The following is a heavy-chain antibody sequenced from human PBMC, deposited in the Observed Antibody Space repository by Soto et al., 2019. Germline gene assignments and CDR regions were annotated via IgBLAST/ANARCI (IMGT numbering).Heavy chain of an antibody. CDR2: IIPIFGTA. V-gene: IGHV1-69*06. D-gene: IGHD5-12*01. CDR3: ARVYSGYDYRGYYFDY. Sequence: SGAEVKKPGSSVKVSCKASGGTFSSYAISWVRQAPGQGLEWMGGIIPIFGTANYAQKFQGRVTITADKSTSTAYMELSSLRSEDTAVYYCARVYSGYDYRGYYFDYWGQGTLVTVSS. CDR1: GGTFSSYA. J-gene: IGHJ4*02.